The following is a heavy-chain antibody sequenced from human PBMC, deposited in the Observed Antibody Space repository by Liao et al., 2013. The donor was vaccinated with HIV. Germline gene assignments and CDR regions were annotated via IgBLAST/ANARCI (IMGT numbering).Heavy chain of an antibody. V-gene: IGHV4-39*07. J-gene: IGHJ4*02. CDR3: ARINGGEQLIHFDY. CDR2: IFYSGST. CDR1: GGSISSSSYY. Sequence: QLQLQESGPGLVKPSETLSLTCTVSGGSISSSSYYWGWIRQPPGKGLEWIGSIFYSGSTYYNPSLKSRVTISVDTSKNQFSLKLSSVTAADTAVYYCARINGGEQLIHFDYWGQGALVTVSS. D-gene: IGHD1-1*01.